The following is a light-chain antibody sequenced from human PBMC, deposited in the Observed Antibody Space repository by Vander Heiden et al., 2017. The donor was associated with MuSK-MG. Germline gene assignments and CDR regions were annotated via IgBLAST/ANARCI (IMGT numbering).Light chain of an antibody. CDR3: QQYGSSRFT. Sequence: EIVLTQSPGTLSLSPGERATLSCRASQSVSSSYLAWYQQKPGQAPRLLIYGASSRATGIPDSFRGSGSGTDFTLTISRLEPEDFAVYYCQQYGSSRFTFGGGTKVEIK. CDR2: GAS. V-gene: IGKV3-20*01. J-gene: IGKJ4*01. CDR1: QSVSSSY.